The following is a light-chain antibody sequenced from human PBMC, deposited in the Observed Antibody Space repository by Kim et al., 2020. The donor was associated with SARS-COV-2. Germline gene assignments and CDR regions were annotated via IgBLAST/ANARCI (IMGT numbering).Light chain of an antibody. CDR3: QSRSNWTLT. CDR1: QKVTSY. CDR2: DAS. Sequence: LPPGESAPPSGRASQKVTSYLAWYQQKSGQAPRLLIYDASNRATGIPARFSGSGSGTDFSLTISSLEPEDFGTYYCQSRSNWTLTFGGGTKVDIK. V-gene: IGKV3-11*01. J-gene: IGKJ4*01.